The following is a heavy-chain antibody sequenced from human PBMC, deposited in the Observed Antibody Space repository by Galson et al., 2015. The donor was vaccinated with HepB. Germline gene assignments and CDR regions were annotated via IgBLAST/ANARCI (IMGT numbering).Heavy chain of an antibody. Sequence: SLRLSCAASGFTFSSYAMHWVRQAPGKGLEWVAVISYDGSNKYYADSVKGRFTISRDNSKNTLYLQMNSLRAEDTAVYYCARDAGWGAEYCSSTSCYKGGAFDIWGQGTMVTVSS. CDR1: GFTFSSYA. CDR2: ISYDGSNK. D-gene: IGHD2-2*02. V-gene: IGHV3-30-3*01. J-gene: IGHJ3*02. CDR3: ARDAGWGAEYCSSTSCYKGGAFDI.